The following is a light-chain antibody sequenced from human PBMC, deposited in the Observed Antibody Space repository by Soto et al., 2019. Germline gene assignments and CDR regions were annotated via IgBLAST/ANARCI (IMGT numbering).Light chain of an antibody. CDR1: SSNIGAGYD. J-gene: IGLJ1*01. CDR3: QSYDSSLSGYV. Sequence: QSVLTQPPSVSGAPGQRVTISCTGSSSNIGAGYDVHWYQQLPGRAPKLLIFININRPSGVPDRFSGSKSVTSASLAITGLRAEDEADYYCQSYDSSLSGYVFGTGTKVTVL. CDR2: INI. V-gene: IGLV1-40*01.